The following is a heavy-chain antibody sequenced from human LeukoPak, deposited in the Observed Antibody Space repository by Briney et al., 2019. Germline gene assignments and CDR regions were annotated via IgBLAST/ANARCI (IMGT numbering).Heavy chain of an antibody. Sequence: GGSLRLSCAASGFTFDDYAMHWVRQAPGKGLEWVSGISWNSGSIGYADSVKGRFTISRDNSKNTLYLQMNSLRAEDTAVYYCARDGGLGYSSSLNWFDPWGQGTLVTVSS. J-gene: IGHJ5*02. V-gene: IGHV3-9*01. CDR2: ISWNSGSI. D-gene: IGHD6-13*01. CDR1: GFTFDDYA. CDR3: ARDGGLGYSSSLNWFDP.